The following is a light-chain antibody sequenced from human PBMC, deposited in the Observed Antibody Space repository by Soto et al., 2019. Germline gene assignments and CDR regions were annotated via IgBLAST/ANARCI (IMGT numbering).Light chain of an antibody. CDR2: GDS. J-gene: IGLJ3*02. Sequence: QSVLTQPPSASGSPGQSVTISCTGTSSDVGGYKYVSWYQQHPGKAPKLMICGDSKRPSGVPDRFAGSKSGNTASLTVSGLQADDEADYYCSSYAGSNNWVFGGGTKLTVL. V-gene: IGLV2-8*01. CDR1: SSDVGGYKY. CDR3: SSYAGSNNWV.